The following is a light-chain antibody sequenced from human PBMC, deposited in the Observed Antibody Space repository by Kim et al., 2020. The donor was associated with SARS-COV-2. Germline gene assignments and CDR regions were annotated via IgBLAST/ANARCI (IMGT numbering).Light chain of an antibody. J-gene: IGLJ1*01. CDR1: SSDVGGYNS. CDR2: EVT. V-gene: IGLV2-11*01. CDR3: CSYTGSNTYV. Sequence: GQSVTTSCTGTSSDVGGYNSVSWYQQYPGKAPNLMIYEVTKRPSGVPDRFSGSKSGNTASLTVSGLRAEDEADYYCCSYTGSNTYVFGTGTKVTVL.